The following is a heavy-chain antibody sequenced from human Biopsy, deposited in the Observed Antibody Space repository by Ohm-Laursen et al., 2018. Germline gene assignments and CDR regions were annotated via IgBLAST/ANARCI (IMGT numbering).Heavy chain of an antibody. CDR2: IKWNSGEI. Sequence: SLRLSCSASGFNLGDYAMHWVRQVPGKGLEWVSGIKWNSGEIDYADSVKGRFTISRDNAKNSLYLHMNSLRTEDSAFYYCARDTGTMVRGVLYQWGQGTQVTVSS. D-gene: IGHD3-10*01. V-gene: IGHV3-9*01. J-gene: IGHJ4*02. CDR1: GFNLGDYA. CDR3: ARDTGTMVRGVLYQ.